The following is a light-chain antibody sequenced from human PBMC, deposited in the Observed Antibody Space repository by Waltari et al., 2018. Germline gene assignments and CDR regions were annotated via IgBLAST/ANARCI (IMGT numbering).Light chain of an antibody. CDR1: TGAVTSGYS. V-gene: IGLV7-43*01. Sequence: QTVVTQESSLTVSPGGTVTLTCASSTGAVTSGYSPNWFQQKPGQAPRTLIYSTNNRHSWTPARFSGSRLGGKAALTLSGVQPEDEAEYYCLLSYGGVWMFGGGTKLTVL. CDR3: LLSYGGVWM. CDR2: STN. J-gene: IGLJ3*02.